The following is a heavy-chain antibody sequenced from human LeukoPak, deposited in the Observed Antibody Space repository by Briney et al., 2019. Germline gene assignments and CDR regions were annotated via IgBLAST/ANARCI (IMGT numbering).Heavy chain of an antibody. D-gene: IGHD2-15*01. Sequence: GGSLTLSCAASGFTFSSYWMHWVRQAPGKGLVWVSRISSDGSRISYADSVKGRFTISRDDAKKTLDLQMNSLRAEDTAAYFCARDNGCNGFDIWGQGTMVSVSS. V-gene: IGHV3-74*01. J-gene: IGHJ3*02. CDR1: GFTFSSYW. CDR3: ARDNGCNGFDI. CDR2: ISSDGSRI.